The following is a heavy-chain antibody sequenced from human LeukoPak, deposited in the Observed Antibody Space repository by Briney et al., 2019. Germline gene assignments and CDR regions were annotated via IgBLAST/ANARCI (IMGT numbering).Heavy chain of an antibody. CDR2: IAYDGSSK. V-gene: IGHV3-30*04. D-gene: IGHD3-10*01. J-gene: IGHJ1*01. CDR3: ATDLRQYGSGTYLEYFHH. CDR1: GFSFSDYA. Sequence: GGSLRLSCAASGFSFSDYAMHWVRQAPDKGLEWVAVIAYDGSSKFYADSVKGRFTISRDPSKNTLYLQMSSLRAEDTAMYYCATDLRQYGSGTYLEYFHHWGQGTLVTVSS.